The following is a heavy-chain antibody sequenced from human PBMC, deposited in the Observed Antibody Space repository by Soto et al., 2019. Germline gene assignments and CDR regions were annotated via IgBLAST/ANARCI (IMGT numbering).Heavy chain of an antibody. V-gene: IGHV3-74*01. CDR3: VREVRNWNDVMDV. CDR1: GFTFSTYW. D-gene: IGHD1-1*01. Sequence: EVQLVESGGGLVQPGGSLRLSCECSGFTFSTYWMHWVRQAPGKGLVWVSRINSDGDRTRYADSVKGRFTFSRDNAKNAVYLQMTSLRAADTAVYYCVREVRNWNDVMDVWGQGTTVTVSS. CDR2: INSDGDRT. J-gene: IGHJ6*02.